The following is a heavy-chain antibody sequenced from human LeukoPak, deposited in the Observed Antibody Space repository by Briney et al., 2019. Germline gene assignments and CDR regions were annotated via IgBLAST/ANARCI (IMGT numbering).Heavy chain of an antibody. Sequence: SQTLSLTCAVSGGSISSGGYSWSWIRQPPGTGLEWIGYIYHSGSTYYNPSLKSRVTISVDRSKNQFSLKLSSVTAADTAVYYCARVVGVRGYDYGMDVWGRGTTVTVSS. D-gene: IGHD3-10*01. CDR1: GGSISSGGYS. CDR3: ARVVGVRGYDYGMDV. V-gene: IGHV4-30-2*01. J-gene: IGHJ6*02. CDR2: IYHSGST.